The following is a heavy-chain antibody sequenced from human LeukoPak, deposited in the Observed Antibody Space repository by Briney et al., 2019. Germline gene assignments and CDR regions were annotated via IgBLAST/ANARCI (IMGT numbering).Heavy chain of an antibody. J-gene: IGHJ4*02. CDR1: GGSFSGYY. D-gene: IGHD3-10*01. CDR3: ARVIAWFGESVFDY. CDR2: INHSGST. Sequence: SETLSLTCAVYGGSFSGYYWSWIRQPPGKGLEWIGEINHSGSTNYNPSLKSRVTISVDTSKNQFSLKLSSVTAADTAVYYCARVIAWFGESVFDYWGQGTLVTVSS. V-gene: IGHV4-34*01.